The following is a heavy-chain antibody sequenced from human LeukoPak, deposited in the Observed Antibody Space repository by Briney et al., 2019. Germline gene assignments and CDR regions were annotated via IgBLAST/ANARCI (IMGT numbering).Heavy chain of an antibody. D-gene: IGHD3-10*01. J-gene: IGHJ5*02. V-gene: IGHV4-34*01. Sequence: SETLSLTCTVSGGSISGYYWSWIRQPPGKGLEWIGEINHSGSTNYNPSLKSRVTISVDTSKNQFSLKLSSVTAADTAVYYCATRTGTLYYYGSGTTSWFDPWGQGTLVTVSS. CDR3: ATRTGTLYYYGSGTTSWFDP. CDR1: GGSISGYY. CDR2: INHSGST.